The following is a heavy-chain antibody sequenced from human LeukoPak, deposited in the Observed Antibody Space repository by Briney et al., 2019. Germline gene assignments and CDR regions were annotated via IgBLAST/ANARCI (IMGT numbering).Heavy chain of an antibody. CDR3: ARDYRGTGSYFDY. D-gene: IGHD3-10*01. Sequence: NPSETLSLTCTVSGGSISSYYWSWIRQPPGKGLEWIGYIYYSGSINYNPSLKSRVTISVDKSKNQLSLKLSSVTAADTAVYYCARDYRGTGSYFDYWGQGTLVTVSS. V-gene: IGHV4-59*12. J-gene: IGHJ4*02. CDR2: IYYSGSI. CDR1: GGSISSYY.